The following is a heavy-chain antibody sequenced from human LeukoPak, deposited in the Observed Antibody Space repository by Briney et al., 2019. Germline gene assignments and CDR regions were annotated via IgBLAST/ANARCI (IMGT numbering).Heavy chain of an antibody. D-gene: IGHD3-16*01. Sequence: SETLSLTCAVYGAPFSDSYWSWIRQSPEKGLEWIGEINNSGSTSYNPSLNSRVIMSVDRSKNQFSLGLTSVTAADTAVYYCARGRYGPRLGNWGQGTLVTVSS. CDR2: INNSGST. J-gene: IGHJ4*02. CDR1: GAPFSDSY. CDR3: ARGRYGPRLGN. V-gene: IGHV4-34*01.